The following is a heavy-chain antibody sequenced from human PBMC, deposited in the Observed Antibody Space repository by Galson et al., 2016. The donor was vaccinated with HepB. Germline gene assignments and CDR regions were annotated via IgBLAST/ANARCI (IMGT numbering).Heavy chain of an antibody. J-gene: IGHJ6*02. CDR2: TWYDGSIE. CDR3: AKDRGGIQLWGLHGMDA. D-gene: IGHD5-18*01. V-gene: IGHV3-33*03. CDR1: GFSLGTYG. Sequence: SLRLSCAASGFSLGTYGMNWVRQAPGKGLEWVAFTWYDGSIEYYADSVQGRFSISRDKSKNTLYLEMNSLRAEDTAVYFCAKDRGGIQLWGLHGMDAWGQGTTVTVSS.